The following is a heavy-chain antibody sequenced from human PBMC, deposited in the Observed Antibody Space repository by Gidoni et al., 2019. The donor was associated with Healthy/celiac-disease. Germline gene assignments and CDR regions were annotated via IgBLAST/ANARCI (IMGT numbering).Heavy chain of an antibody. J-gene: IGHJ6*02. CDR3: ARGGPITMVRGPFYGMDV. Sequence: QVQLVQSGAEVKKPGASVKVSCKASGYTFTGYHMHWVRQAPGQGFEWMGWINPNSGGTNYAKKFQGRVTMTRDTSISTAYMELSRLRSDDTAVYYCARGGPITMVRGPFYGMDVWGQGTTVTVSS. CDR1: GYTFTGYH. D-gene: IGHD3-10*01. V-gene: IGHV1-2*02. CDR2: INPNSGGT.